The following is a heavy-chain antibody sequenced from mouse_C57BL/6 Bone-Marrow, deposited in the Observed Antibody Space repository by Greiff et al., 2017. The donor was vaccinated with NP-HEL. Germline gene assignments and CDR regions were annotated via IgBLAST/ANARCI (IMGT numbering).Heavy chain of an antibody. J-gene: IGHJ2*01. V-gene: IGHV1-69*01. CDR3: ARWGGLSFDY. CDR2: IDPSDSYT. Sequence: QVQLQQPGAELVMPGASVKLSCKASGYTFTSYWMHWVKQRPGQGLEWIGEIDPSDSYTNYNQKFKGKSTLTVDKSSSTAYMQLSSLTSEDSAVYYCARWGGLSFDYWGQGTTLTVSS. D-gene: IGHD6-1*01. CDR1: GYTFTSYW.